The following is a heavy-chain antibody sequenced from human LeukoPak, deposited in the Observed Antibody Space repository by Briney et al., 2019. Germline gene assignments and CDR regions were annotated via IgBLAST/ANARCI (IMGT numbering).Heavy chain of an antibody. J-gene: IGHJ3*02. Sequence: GGSLRPACAAAAFTFSSHWANWVRQAPGKSLEWVTNIHEDGSDKYYVDSVKGRFTVSRDNAKNSLYLQMNSLRGEDTAVYYCARILRLHTPRAFDIWGQGTMVTVSS. CDR2: IHEDGSDK. V-gene: IGHV3-7*05. D-gene: IGHD5-24*01. CDR3: ARILRLHTPRAFDI. CDR1: AFTFSSHW.